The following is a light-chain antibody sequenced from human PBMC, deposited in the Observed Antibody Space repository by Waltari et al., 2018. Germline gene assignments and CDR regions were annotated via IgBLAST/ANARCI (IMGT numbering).Light chain of an antibody. CDR2: EAS. J-gene: IGKJ2*03. CDR3: QQSYNYPRS. Sequence: DIVMTQSPSSLSASVGDTVTITCRASQIISNYLNWYQQKPGEAPKLLMYEASTLESGVPSRFSGGRSGTDFTLTINSLQPEDVTTYYCQQSYNYPRSFGQGTKLE. V-gene: IGKV1-39*01. CDR1: QIISNY.